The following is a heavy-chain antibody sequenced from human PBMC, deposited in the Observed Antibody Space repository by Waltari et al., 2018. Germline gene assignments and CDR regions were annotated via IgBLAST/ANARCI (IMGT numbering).Heavy chain of an antibody. V-gene: IGHV1-3*01. J-gene: IGHJ4*02. CDR3: TRVLGFCSGGNCYFDY. D-gene: IGHD2-15*01. CDR2: INADNGNT. CDR1: GYTFTTYA. Sequence: QVQLVQSGTEVKKPGAPVKVSCKASGYTFTTYAMHWVRQAPGQRLEWMGWINADNGNTKYSQKFQGRVTITRDTSASTAYMELSSLRSEDTAVYYCTRVLGFCSGGNCYFDYWGQGTLVTVSS.